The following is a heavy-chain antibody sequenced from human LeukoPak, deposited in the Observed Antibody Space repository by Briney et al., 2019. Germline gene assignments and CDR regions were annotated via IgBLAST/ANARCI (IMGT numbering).Heavy chain of an antibody. CDR1: GFTFRKAW. D-gene: IGHD3-22*01. CDR3: TTDHIGSGYHSYYYYGIDV. J-gene: IGHJ6*02. Sequence: PGGSLRLSRAASGFTFRKAWMTWVRQAPGKGLEWVGRINSKTDAGTTDYAAPVKGRFTISRDDSKNTLYLQMNSLKTEDTAVYYCTTDHIGSGYHSYYYYGIDVWGQGTTVTVSS. CDR2: INSKTDAGTT. V-gene: IGHV3-15*01.